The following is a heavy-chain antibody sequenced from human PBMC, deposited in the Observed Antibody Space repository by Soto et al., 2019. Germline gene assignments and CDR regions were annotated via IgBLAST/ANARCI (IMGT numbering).Heavy chain of an antibody. CDR1: GYTFTGYY. D-gene: IGHD3-10*01. J-gene: IGHJ6*04. CDR2: INPNSGGT. Sequence: ASVKVSCKASGYTFTGYYMHWVRQAPGQGLEWMGWINPNSGGTNYAQKFQGWVTMTRDTSISTAYMELSRLRSDDTAVYYCSRDPNRVWLGGLYYCGRDVWGKGPRVTVSS. CDR3: SRDPNRVWLGGLYYCGRDV. V-gene: IGHV1-2*04.